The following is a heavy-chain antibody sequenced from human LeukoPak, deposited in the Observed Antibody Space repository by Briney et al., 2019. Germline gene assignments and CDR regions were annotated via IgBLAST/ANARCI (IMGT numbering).Heavy chain of an antibody. D-gene: IGHD2-2*01. Sequence: PSETLSLTCAVSGYSISSGYYWGWLRQPPGKGLEWIGSIYNSGSTYYNPSLKSRVTISVDTSKNQFSLKLSYVTAADTAVYYCARGDTGQLLDWFDPWGQGTLVTVSS. V-gene: IGHV4-38-2*01. CDR3: ARGDTGQLLDWFDP. CDR1: GYSISSGYY. J-gene: IGHJ5*02. CDR2: IYNSGST.